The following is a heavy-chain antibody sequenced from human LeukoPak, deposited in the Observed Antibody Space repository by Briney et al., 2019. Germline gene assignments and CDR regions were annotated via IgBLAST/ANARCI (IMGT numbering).Heavy chain of an antibody. CDR1: GFSVSGYW. Sequence: PGGSLRLSCAVSGFSVSGYWMTWVRQAPGKGLEWVANIKQDGSEKNYVDSVKGRFTISRDNAENSLFLQMNSLRVEDTAVYYCAREPRSYSSGWYDYWGQGTLVTVSS. J-gene: IGHJ4*02. CDR3: AREPRSYSSGWYDY. D-gene: IGHD6-19*01. V-gene: IGHV3-7*01. CDR2: IKQDGSEK.